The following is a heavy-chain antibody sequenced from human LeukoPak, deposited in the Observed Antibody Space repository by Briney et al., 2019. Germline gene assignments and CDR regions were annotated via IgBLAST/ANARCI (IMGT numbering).Heavy chain of an antibody. D-gene: IGHD2-21*01. Sequence: SETLCLTCTVSGGSIGADHWSWIRQPPGKGLEWIGYMSPSVSTNYTPSLKNRGTIFRDTSKNQFFLKLSAVTAADTAVYYCAKDRSINAFDIWGQGTVVTVSA. V-gene: IGHV4-59*01. J-gene: IGHJ3*02. CDR3: AKDRSINAFDI. CDR1: GGSIGADH. CDR2: MSPSVST.